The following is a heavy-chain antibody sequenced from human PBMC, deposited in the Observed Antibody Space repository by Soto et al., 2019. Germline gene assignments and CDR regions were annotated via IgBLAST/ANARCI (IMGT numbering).Heavy chain of an antibody. CDR3: AASIFYYGMDV. CDR1: GYTFTNYW. V-gene: IGHV5-51*01. J-gene: IGHJ6*02. CDR2: IYPGDSDT. Sequence: VESLKLSCTGSGYTFTNYWIGWVRQMPGKGLEWMGIIYPGDSDTKYNPSFQGQVTISADKSITTTYLQWSSLKASDTAIYYCAASIFYYGMDVWGQGTTVTVSS.